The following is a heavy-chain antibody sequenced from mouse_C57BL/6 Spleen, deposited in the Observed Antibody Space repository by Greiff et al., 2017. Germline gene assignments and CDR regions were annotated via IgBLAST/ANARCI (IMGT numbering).Heavy chain of an antibody. J-gene: IGHJ3*01. Sequence: EVKLVESGPGMVKPSQSLSLTCTVTGYSITSGYDWHWIRHFPGNKLEWMGYISYSGSTNYNPSLKSRISITHDTSKNHFFLKLNSVTTEDTATYYCARGSYSNPWFAYWGQGTLVTVSA. CDR2: ISYSGST. CDR1: GYSITSGYD. V-gene: IGHV3-1*01. D-gene: IGHD2-5*01. CDR3: ARGSYSNPWFAY.